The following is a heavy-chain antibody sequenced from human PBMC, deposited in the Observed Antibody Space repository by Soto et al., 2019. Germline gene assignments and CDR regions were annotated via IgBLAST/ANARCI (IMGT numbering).Heavy chain of an antibody. CDR1: GFTFTSSA. J-gene: IGHJ5*02. CDR3: AAVPVLRFLEWPRRGGNWFDP. CDR2: IVVGSGNT. V-gene: IGHV1-58*02. D-gene: IGHD3-3*01. Sequence: EASVKVSCKASGFTFTSSAMQWVRQARGQRLEWIGWIVVGSGNTNYAQKFQERVTITRDMSTSTAYMELSSLRSEDTAVYYCAAVPVLRFLEWPRRGGNWFDPWGQGTLVTVSS.